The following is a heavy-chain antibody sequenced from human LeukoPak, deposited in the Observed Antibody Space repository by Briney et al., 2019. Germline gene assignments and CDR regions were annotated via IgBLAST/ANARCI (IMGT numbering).Heavy chain of an antibody. CDR1: GFTFDDYA. CDR3: AKDIGSSWIYYYYYYMDV. CDR2: ISGDGGST. Sequence: PGGSLRLSCAAPGFTFDDYAMHWVRQAPGKGLEWVSLISGDGGSTYYADSVKGRFTISRDNSKNSLYLQMNSLRTEDTALYYCAKDIGSSWIYYYYYYMDVWGKGTTVTVSS. D-gene: IGHD6-13*01. V-gene: IGHV3-43*02. J-gene: IGHJ6*03.